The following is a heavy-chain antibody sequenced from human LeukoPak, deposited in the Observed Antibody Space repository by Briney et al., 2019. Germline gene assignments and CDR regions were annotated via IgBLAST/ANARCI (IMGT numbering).Heavy chain of an antibody. CDR3: ARCAAAGPPLRYFDL. J-gene: IGHJ2*01. D-gene: IGHD6-13*01. CDR2: ISYDGGNK. CDR1: GFTFSGYG. Sequence: GGSLRLSCAASGFTFSGYGIHWVRQAPGKGLEWVALISYDGGNKYYADSVKGRFTISRDNSRNTLELQMNSLRVEDTAVYYCARCAAAGPPLRYFDLWGRGTLVTVSS. V-gene: IGHV3-30*03.